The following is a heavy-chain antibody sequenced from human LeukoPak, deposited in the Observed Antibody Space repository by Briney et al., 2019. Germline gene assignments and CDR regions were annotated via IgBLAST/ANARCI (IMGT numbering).Heavy chain of an antibody. Sequence: SETLSLTCAVYGGSFSGYYWSWIRQPPGKGLEWIGEINHSGSTNYNPSLKSRVTISVDTSKNQFSLKLSSVTAADTAVYYCARMGYSSGWPHFDYWGQGTLVTVSS. CDR3: ARMGYSSGWPHFDY. D-gene: IGHD6-25*01. J-gene: IGHJ4*02. CDR2: INHSGST. V-gene: IGHV4-34*01. CDR1: GGSFSGYY.